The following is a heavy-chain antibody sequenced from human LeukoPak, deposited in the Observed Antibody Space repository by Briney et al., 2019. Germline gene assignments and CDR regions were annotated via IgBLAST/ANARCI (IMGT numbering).Heavy chain of an antibody. D-gene: IGHD3-3*01. Sequence: SETLSLTCTVSGGSISSYYWSWIRQPPGKGLEWIGYIYYSGGTNYNPSLKSRVTISVDTSKNQFSLKLSSVTAADTAVYYCARHAPPWNYDFWSGYYTYYFDYWGQGTLVTVSS. CDR1: GGSISSYY. J-gene: IGHJ4*02. CDR3: ARHAPPWNYDFWSGYYTYYFDY. V-gene: IGHV4-59*01. CDR2: IYYSGGT.